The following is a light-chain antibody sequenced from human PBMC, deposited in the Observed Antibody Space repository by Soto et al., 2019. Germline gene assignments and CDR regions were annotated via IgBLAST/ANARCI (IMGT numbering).Light chain of an antibody. CDR1: QSISTY. V-gene: IGKV1-39*01. CDR2: VAS. J-gene: IGKJ1*01. CDR3: QQSYRATWT. Sequence: DIQMTQSPSSLSASVGDRVTITCRASQSISTYLNWYQLKPGKAPKLLIIVASNLQSGVPPRFSGRGSGTDFTLTIYSLQPEDFATYYCQQSYRATWTFGHGTKVEIK.